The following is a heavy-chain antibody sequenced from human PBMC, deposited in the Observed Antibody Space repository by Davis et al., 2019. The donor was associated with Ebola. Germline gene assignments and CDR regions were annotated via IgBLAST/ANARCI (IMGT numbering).Heavy chain of an antibody. D-gene: IGHD5-24*01. J-gene: IGHJ4*02. CDR1: GFTFSTFA. Sequence: GESLKISCAASGFTFSTFAMHWVRQAPGKGLGWVAGITGNGGYIEYADSVRGRFTISRDNSKNTLHLQLSSLRAEDTALYYCAPKMSGSHPFDYWGQGTLVTVSS. CDR3: APKMSGSHPFDY. V-gene: IGHV3-23*01. CDR2: ITGNGGYI.